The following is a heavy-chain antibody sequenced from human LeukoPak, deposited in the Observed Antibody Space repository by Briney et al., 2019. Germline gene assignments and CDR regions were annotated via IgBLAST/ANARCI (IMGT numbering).Heavy chain of an antibody. CDR1: GYSFSTYW. CDR3: ARQGAAGKYYYYYMDV. J-gene: IGHJ6*03. CDR2: IKPGDSDT. D-gene: IGHD6-13*01. V-gene: IGHV5-51*01. Sequence: GESLQISCKGSGYSFSTYWIAWVRQMPGKGLEWMAIIKPGDSDTRYSPSFQGQVTISADKSINTAYLEWSSLKASDTAIYYCARQGAAGKYYYYYMDVWGKGTTVTVSS.